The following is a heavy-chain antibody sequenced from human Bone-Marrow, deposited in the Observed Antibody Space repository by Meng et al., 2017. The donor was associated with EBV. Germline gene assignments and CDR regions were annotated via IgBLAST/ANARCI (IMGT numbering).Heavy chain of an antibody. CDR2: IIPIFGTA. D-gene: IGHD2-15*01. CDR3: ASTNLGYCSGGSCLGPFDY. CDR1: GGTFSSYA. Sequence: PVRSGEEVKKAGAPVKVSCKASGGTFSSYAISWVRQAPGQGLEWMGGIIPIFGTANYAQKFQGRVTITADESTSTAYMELSSLRSEDTAVYYCASTNLGYCSGGSCLGPFDYWGQGTLVTVSS. V-gene: IGHV1-69*01. J-gene: IGHJ4*02.